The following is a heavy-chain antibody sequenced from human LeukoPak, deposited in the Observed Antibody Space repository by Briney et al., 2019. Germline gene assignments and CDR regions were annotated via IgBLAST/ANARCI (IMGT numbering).Heavy chain of an antibody. D-gene: IGHD6-13*01. CDR3: ARGPAGSYYYGMDV. CDR1: GYTFTDYT. V-gene: IGHV1-3*01. J-gene: IGHJ6*02. Sequence: ASVKVSCKASGYTFTDYTMHWLRQAPGQRLDWMGWINGGSGNTKYSPEFQGRVTITRDTSASTAYMELSSLRSDDTAVYYCARGPAGSYYYGMDVWGQGTTVTVSS. CDR2: INGGSGNT.